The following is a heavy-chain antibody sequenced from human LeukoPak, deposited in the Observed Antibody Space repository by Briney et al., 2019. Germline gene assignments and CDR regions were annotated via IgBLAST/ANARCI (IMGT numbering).Heavy chain of an antibody. J-gene: IGHJ4*02. CDR1: ESIFSSYR. Sequence: GGSLRLSCAASESIFSSYRMNWVRQAPGKGLEWVSYISSSSSTIFYADSVKGRFTVSRDNAKNSLYLQMNSLRDEDTAVYYCARAYSGTYSPADYWGQGTLVTVSS. D-gene: IGHD1-26*01. CDR3: ARAYSGTYSPADY. V-gene: IGHV3-48*02. CDR2: ISSSSSTI.